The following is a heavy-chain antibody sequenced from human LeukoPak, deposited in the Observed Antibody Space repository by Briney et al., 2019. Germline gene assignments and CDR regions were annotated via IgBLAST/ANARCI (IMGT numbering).Heavy chain of an antibody. CDR3: ARDSDAAVAGTPYPQNWFDP. CDR2: INPSGGST. Sequence: ASVKVFCKASGYTFTSYYMRWVRQAPGQGLEWMGIINPSGGSTSYAQKFQGRVTMTRDTSTSTVYMELSSLRSEDTAVYYCARDSDAAVAGTPYPQNWFDPWGQGTLVTVSS. D-gene: IGHD6-19*01. V-gene: IGHV1-46*01. CDR1: GYTFTSYY. J-gene: IGHJ5*02.